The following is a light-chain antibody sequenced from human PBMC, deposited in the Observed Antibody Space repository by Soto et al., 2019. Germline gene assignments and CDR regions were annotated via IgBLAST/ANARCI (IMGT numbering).Light chain of an antibody. V-gene: IGKV3-20*01. J-gene: IGKJ5*01. CDR2: GAS. Sequence: EIVLTQSPGTLCLPPGERATLSCRASQSVSSRLAWYQQKPGQAPRLLISGASSRATGIPDRFSGSGSGTDFTLTISRLEPEDFALYYCQKYVTSAITCGQGTRLEIK. CDR3: QKYVTSAIT. CDR1: QSVSSR.